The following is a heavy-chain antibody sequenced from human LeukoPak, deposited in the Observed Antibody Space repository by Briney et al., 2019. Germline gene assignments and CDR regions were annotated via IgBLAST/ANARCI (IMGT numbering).Heavy chain of an antibody. CDR3: ARDLRGSY. CDR1: GFTFRSYS. D-gene: IGHD5-12*01. Sequence: GPLRLSCAASGFTFRSYSLNWVRQAPGKGLEWVANIKQDGSEKYYVDSVKGRFTISRDNAKNSLYLQMNSLRAEDTAVYYCARDLRGSYWGQGTLVTVSS. CDR2: IKQDGSEK. J-gene: IGHJ4*02. V-gene: IGHV3-7*01.